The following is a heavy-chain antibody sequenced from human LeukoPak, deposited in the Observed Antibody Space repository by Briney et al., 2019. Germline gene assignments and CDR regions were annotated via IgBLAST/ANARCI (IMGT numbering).Heavy chain of an antibody. CDR2: ISAYNGNT. CDR3: ARVGVSSRGDY. D-gene: IGHD3-16*01. CDR1: GYTFTGYY. V-gene: IGHV1-18*04. J-gene: IGHJ4*02. Sequence: ASVKVSCKASGYTFTGYYMHWVRQAPGQGLEWMGWISAYNGNTNYAQKLQGRVTMTTDTTTSTAYMELRSLRSDDTAVYYCARVGVSSRGDYWGQGTLVTVSS.